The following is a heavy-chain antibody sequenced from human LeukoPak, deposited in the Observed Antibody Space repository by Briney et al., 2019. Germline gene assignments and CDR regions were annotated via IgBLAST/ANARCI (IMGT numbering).Heavy chain of an antibody. CDR3: AKDRYSYAFEYSDS. Sequence: GGSLRLSCAASGFTVSSNYMSWVRQAPGKGLEWVSVIYSGGNTYYADSVKGRFTISRDNSKNTLSLQVSSLRTEDTAVYYCAKDRYSYAFEYSDSWGLGTLVTVSS. J-gene: IGHJ4*02. CDR2: IYSGGNT. CDR1: GFTVSSNY. D-gene: IGHD5-18*01. V-gene: IGHV3-53*05.